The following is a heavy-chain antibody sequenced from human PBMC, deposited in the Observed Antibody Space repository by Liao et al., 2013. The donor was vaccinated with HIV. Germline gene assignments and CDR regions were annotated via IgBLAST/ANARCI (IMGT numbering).Heavy chain of an antibody. CDR1: GGSISSGNYY. J-gene: IGHJ3*01. Sequence: QVQLQESGPGLVKPSQTLSLTCNVSGGSISSGNYYWSWIRQPPGKGLEWIGYIYFSGITNYNPSLKSRVTLSVDTSKNQFSLKLSSVTAADTAVYFCARGLWTSHVFDVWGQGTTSPCLQ. D-gene: IGHD4/OR15-4a*01. V-gene: IGHV4-30-4*08. CDR2: IYFSGIT. CDR3: ARGLWTSHVFDV.